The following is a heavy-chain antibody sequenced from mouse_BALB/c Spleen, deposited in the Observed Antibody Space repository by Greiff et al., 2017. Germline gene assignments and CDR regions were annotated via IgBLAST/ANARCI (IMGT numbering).Heavy chain of an antibody. V-gene: IGHV1-69*02. CDR3: ARSWGDY. Sequence: VQLQQPGAELVKPGAPVKLSCKASGYTFTSYWMNWVKQRPGRGLEWIGRIDPSDSETHYNQKFKDKATLTVDKSSSTAYIQLSSLTSEDSAVYYCARSWGDYWGQGTTLTVSS. CDR2: IDPSDSET. CDR1: GYTFTSYW. D-gene: IGHD4-1*01. J-gene: IGHJ2*01.